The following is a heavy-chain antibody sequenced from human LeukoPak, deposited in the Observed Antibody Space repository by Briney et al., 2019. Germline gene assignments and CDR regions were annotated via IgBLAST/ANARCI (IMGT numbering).Heavy chain of an antibody. CDR2: IYYSGST. Sequence: PSETLSLTCTVSGGSISDYYWSWIRQPPGKGLEWIGYIYYSGSTYYNPSLKSRVTISVDTSKNQFSLKLSSVTAADTAVYYCAREKGEYCSTTSCYRGSYNWFDPWGQGTLVTVSS. CDR1: GGSISDYY. CDR3: AREKGEYCSTTSCYRGSYNWFDP. V-gene: IGHV4-30-4*08. D-gene: IGHD2-2*02. J-gene: IGHJ5*02.